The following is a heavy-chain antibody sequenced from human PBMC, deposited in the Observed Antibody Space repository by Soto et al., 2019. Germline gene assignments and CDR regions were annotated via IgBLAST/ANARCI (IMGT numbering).Heavy chain of an antibody. J-gene: IGHJ6*02. CDR1: GFTFDDYA. CDR2: ISWNSGII. Sequence: PGASLRLSCAASGFTFDDYAMHCVRQAPGKGLEWVSGISWNSGIIGYADSVKGRFTISRDNAKNSLYLQMNSLRAEDTALYYCAKDQGWEVVAATLGMDVWGQGTTVTVSS. V-gene: IGHV3-9*01. CDR3: AKDQGWEVVAATLGMDV. D-gene: IGHD2-15*01.